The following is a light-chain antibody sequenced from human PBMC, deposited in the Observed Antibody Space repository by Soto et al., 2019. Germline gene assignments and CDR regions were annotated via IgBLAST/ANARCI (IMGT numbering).Light chain of an antibody. CDR2: GAS. CDR1: QSVGSN. V-gene: IGKV3-15*01. J-gene: IGKJ2*01. CDR3: QQYNNWPDT. Sequence: EIVMTQSPATLSVSPGERATLSCRASQSVGSNLAWYQQRPGQAPRLLIYGASTRATGIPARFSGSGSGIEFTLTISSLQSEDFAVYYCQQYNNWPDTFGQGTKLEIK.